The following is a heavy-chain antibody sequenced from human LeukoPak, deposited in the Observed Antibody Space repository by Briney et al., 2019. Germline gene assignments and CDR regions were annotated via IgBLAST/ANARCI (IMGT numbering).Heavy chain of an antibody. CDR1: GFTFDDYA. V-gene: IGHV3-9*01. J-gene: IGHJ6*02. CDR3: AREVWRRVFYYGVDV. CDR2: ISWYSGNI. Sequence: PGGSLRLSCVASGFTFDDYAMHWVRQAPGKGLEWVSSISWYSGNIGYADSVKGRFSISRVNAKNTLYLEMNSLRTDDTALYFCAREVWRRVFYYGVDVWGQGTTVAVSS. D-gene: IGHD2-21*01.